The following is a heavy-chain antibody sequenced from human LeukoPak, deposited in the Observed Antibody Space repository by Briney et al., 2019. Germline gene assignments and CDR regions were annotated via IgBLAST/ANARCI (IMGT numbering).Heavy chain of an antibody. D-gene: IGHD3-22*01. V-gene: IGHV5-51*01. CDR2: IYPGDSDT. Sequence: HGESLKISCKGSGYSFTSYWIGWVRQMPGKGLEWMGIIYPGDSDTRYSPSFQGQVTISADKSISTAYLQWSSLKASDTAMYYCARCSTYYYGSSGYGPYYWGQGTLVTVSS. CDR1: GYSFTSYW. J-gene: IGHJ4*02. CDR3: ARCSTYYYGSSGYGPYY.